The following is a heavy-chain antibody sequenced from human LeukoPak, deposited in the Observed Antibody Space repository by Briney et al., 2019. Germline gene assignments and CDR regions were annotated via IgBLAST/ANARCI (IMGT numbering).Heavy chain of an antibody. J-gene: IGHJ6*02. Sequence: GGSLRLSCAASGFTFSSYWMSWVRQAPGKGLEWVANIKQDGSEKYYADSVKGRFTISRDNSKNTLYLQMNSLRAEDTAVYYCARDRITTPNSMDVWGQGTTVTVSS. CDR2: IKQDGSEK. CDR3: ARDRITTPNSMDV. V-gene: IGHV3-7*01. D-gene: IGHD1-14*01. CDR1: GFTFSSYW.